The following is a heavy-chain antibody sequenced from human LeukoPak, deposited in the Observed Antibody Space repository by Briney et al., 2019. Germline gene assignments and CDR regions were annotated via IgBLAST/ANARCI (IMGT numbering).Heavy chain of an antibody. D-gene: IGHD3-10*01. Sequence: PGGSLRLSCAASGFTFSSYSMNWVRQAPGKGLEWVAVISYDGSNKYHADSVKGRFTISRDNSKNTLYLQMNSLRAEDTAVYYCAKRLGSGDTDYWGQGTLVTVSS. V-gene: IGHV3-30*18. J-gene: IGHJ4*02. CDR1: GFTFSSYS. CDR2: ISYDGSNK. CDR3: AKRLGSGDTDY.